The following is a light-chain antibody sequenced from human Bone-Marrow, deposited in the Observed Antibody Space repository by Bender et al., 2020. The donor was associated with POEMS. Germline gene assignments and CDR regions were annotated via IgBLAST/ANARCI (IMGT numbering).Light chain of an antibody. CDR1: SSNIGAGYD. V-gene: IGLV1-40*01. CDR2: DST. CDR3: SSYAGSNNVL. Sequence: QSVLTQPPSVSGAPGQRVTISCTGSSSNIGAGYDVHWYQQVPGTAPKVVIYDSTSRPSGVPDRFSGSKSGTSASLAITGLQAEDEADYFCSSYAGSNNVLFGGGTKLSVL. J-gene: IGLJ2*01.